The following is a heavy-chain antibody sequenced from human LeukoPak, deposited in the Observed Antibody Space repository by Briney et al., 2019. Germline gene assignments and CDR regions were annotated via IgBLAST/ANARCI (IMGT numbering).Heavy chain of an antibody. J-gene: IGHJ4*02. CDR1: GGSIISSYY. V-gene: IGHV4-39*07. D-gene: IGHD2-8*01. CDR2: IYYSGNT. Sequence: SETLSLTCSVSGGSIISSYYWGWIRQPPGKGLEWIGSIYYSGNTYYNPSLKSRVTISVDTSKNQFSPKLSSVTAADTAVYYCTRVPIGYCTNGVCYRSYFDHWGQGTLVTVSS. CDR3: TRVPIGYCTNGVCYRSYFDH.